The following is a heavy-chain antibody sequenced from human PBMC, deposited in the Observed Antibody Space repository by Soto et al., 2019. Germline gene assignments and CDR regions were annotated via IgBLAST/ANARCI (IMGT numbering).Heavy chain of an antibody. Sequence: SEALSRTFTVSCGSILSYYWSWIRQPPGKGLDWIGYIYYSVITNYNPSLKIRVTISVDTSKNQFSLKLSSVTAADTAVYYCARGGRKDLDYWGQGTLVTVSS. CDR2: IYYSVIT. CDR3: ARGGRKDLDY. CDR1: CGSILSYY. V-gene: IGHV4-59*01. D-gene: IGHD3-16*01. J-gene: IGHJ4*02.